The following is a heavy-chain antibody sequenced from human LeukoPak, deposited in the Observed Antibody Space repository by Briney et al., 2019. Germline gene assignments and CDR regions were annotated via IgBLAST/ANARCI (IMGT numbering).Heavy chain of an antibody. D-gene: IGHD3-10*02. CDR3: ARVFGGNWFDP. V-gene: IGHV3-7*01. CDR1: GFTFSSYW. J-gene: IGHJ5*02. CDR2: IKQDGSEK. Sequence: GGSLRLSYAASGFTFSSYWMSWVRQAPGKGLEWVANIKQDGSEKYYVDSVKGRFTISRDNAKNSLYLQMNSLRAEDTAVYYCARVFGGNWFDPWGQGTLVTVSS.